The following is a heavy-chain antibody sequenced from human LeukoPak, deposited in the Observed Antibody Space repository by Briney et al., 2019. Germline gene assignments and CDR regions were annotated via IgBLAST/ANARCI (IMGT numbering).Heavy chain of an antibody. Sequence: GGSLRLSCAASGFTFSSYSMNWVRQAPGKGLEWVSSISSSSSYIYYADSVKGRFTISRDNSKNTLYLQMNSLRAEDTAVYYCARETYSSSSYYFDYWGQGTLVTVSS. V-gene: IGHV3-21*01. CDR1: GFTFSSYS. CDR3: ARETYSSSSYYFDY. D-gene: IGHD6-13*01. CDR2: ISSSSSYI. J-gene: IGHJ4*02.